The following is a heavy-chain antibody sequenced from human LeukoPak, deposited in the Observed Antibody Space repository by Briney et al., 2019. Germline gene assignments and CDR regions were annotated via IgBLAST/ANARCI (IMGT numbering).Heavy chain of an antibody. J-gene: IGHJ6*03. D-gene: IGHD2-2*01. CDR1: DDYIKKYY. Sequence: PSETLSLTCSVSDDYIKKYYWSWIRRPAGKGLEWVGHVFIDGRIKYNASLQSRVSISIDTSKNQFYLKLTAVTAADTAIYYCTRNAAFPDYYIDVWGKGTTVTVSS. CDR3: TRNAAFPDYYIDV. CDR2: VFIDGRI. V-gene: IGHV4-4*07.